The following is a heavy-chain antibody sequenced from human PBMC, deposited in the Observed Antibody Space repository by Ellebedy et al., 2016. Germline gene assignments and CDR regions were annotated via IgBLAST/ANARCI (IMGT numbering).Heavy chain of an antibody. D-gene: IGHD6-6*01. CDR2: INHSGNT. V-gene: IGHV4-34*01. J-gene: IGHJ4*02. Sequence: SETLSLXCRVYGGSFSGYYWGRIRQPPGKGLEWIGDINHSGNTNYNPSLKSRVAISVDTSRNQFSLRVTSVTAADTAMYYCARRSREQFVGHFDYWGQGDLVTVSS. CDR1: GGSFSGYY. CDR3: ARRSREQFVGHFDY.